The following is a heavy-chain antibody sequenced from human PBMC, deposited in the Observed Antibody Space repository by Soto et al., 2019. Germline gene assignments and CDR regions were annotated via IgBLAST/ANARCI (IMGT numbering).Heavy chain of an antibody. J-gene: IGHJ5*02. Sequence: ASVKVSCKASGGTFSSYAISWVRQAPGQGLEWMGGIIPIFGTANYAQKFQGRVTITADKSTSTAYMELSSLRSEDTAVYYCARDPRGYSGSVGDNWFDPWGQGTLGTVS. CDR2: IIPIFGTA. CDR1: GGTFSSYA. V-gene: IGHV1-69*06. CDR3: ARDPRGYSGSVGDNWFDP. D-gene: IGHD5-12*01.